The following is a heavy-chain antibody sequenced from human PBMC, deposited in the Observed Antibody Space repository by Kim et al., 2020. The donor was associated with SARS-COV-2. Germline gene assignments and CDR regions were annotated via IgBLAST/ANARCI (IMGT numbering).Heavy chain of an antibody. CDR3: ARDLERTAAGIDY. CDR2: ISSSSSYT. CDR1: GFTFSDYY. D-gene: IGHD6-13*01. V-gene: IGHV3-11*05. Sequence: GGSLRLSCAASGFTFSDYYMSWIRQAPGKGLEWVSYISSSSSYTNYADSVKGRFTISRDNAKNSLYLQMNSLRAEDTAVYYCARDLERTAAGIDYWGQGTLVTVSS. J-gene: IGHJ4*02.